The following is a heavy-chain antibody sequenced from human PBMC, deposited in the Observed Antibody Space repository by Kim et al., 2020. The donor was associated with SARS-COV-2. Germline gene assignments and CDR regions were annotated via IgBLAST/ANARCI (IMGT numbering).Heavy chain of an antibody. J-gene: IGHJ4*02. CDR3: VRESYGSSRWFDY. CDR2: ISSGGPNI. V-gene: IGHV3-11*01. CDR1: GFTFSDYY. D-gene: IGHD3-10*01. Sequence: GGSLRLSCEASGFTFSDYYMSWIRQTPGKGLEWIAFISSGGPNIQYADSVKGRFTISRDNAKNSLYLQIDSLRAEDSAVYYCVRESYGSSRWFDYWGQGTLVTVSS.